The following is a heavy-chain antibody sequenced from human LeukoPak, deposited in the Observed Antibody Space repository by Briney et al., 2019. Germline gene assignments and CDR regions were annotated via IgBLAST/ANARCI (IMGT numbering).Heavy chain of an antibody. CDR3: ARLPSGGYYYHMDV. CDR2: IYPGDSGT. Sequence: GESLKISCKGFGYSFTTYWIGWVRQMPGKGLEWMGIIYPGDSGTRYSPSFQGQVTISADKSISTAYLQWSGLKASDTAMYYCARLPSGGYYYHMDVWGKGTTVIVSS. V-gene: IGHV5-51*01. J-gene: IGHJ6*03. CDR1: GYSFTTYW. D-gene: IGHD3-10*01.